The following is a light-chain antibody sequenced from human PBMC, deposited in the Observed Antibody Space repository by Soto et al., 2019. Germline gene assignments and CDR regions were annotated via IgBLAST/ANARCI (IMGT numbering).Light chain of an antibody. CDR2: GIS. V-gene: IGKV3-20*01. CDR3: QQYSTLPHT. Sequence: ENVLTQSPGTLSLSPGERATLSCRASQGVTSSFFAWYQQKPGQAPRLLIYGISTRATGIPDRFSGGESETDFTLTISRLEPEDFVVYYCQQYSTLPHTFGQGTKLEVK. CDR1: QGVTSSF. J-gene: IGKJ2*01.